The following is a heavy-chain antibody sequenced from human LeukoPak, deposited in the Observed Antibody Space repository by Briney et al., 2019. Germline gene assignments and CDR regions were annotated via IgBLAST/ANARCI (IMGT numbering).Heavy chain of an antibody. CDR1: GFTFSSYG. D-gene: IGHD6-13*01. Sequence: GGSLRLSCAASGFTFSSYGMHWVRQAPGKGLEWVSSISSSSSYIYYADSVKGRFTISRDNAKNSLYLQMNSLRAEDTAVYYCARAPVAGTDFDYWGQGTLVTVSS. CDR3: ARAPVAGTDFDY. V-gene: IGHV3-21*01. J-gene: IGHJ4*02. CDR2: ISSSSSYI.